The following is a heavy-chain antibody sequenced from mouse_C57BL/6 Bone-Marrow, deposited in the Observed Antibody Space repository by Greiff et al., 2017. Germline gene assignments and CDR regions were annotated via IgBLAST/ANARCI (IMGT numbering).Heavy chain of an antibody. CDR3: AREWYDCYYWFAV. CDR2: IDPSDSYT. J-gene: IGHJ3*01. CDR1: GYTFTSYW. D-gene: IGHD2-3*01. Sequence: QVQLQQPGAELVMPGASVKLSCKASGYTFTSYWMHWVKQRPGQGLEWIGEIDPSDSYTNYNQKFKGKSTLTVDKSSSTAYMQLSSLTSEDSAVYYCAREWYDCYYWFAVWGTGTLVTVSA. V-gene: IGHV1-69*01.